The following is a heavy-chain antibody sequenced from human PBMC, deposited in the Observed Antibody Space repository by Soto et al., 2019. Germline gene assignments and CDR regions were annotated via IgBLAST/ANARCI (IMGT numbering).Heavy chain of an antibody. V-gene: IGHV3-30-3*01. Sequence: GGSLRLSCAASGFTFSSYAMHWVRQAPGKGLEWVAVISYDGSNKYYADSVKGRFTISRDNSKNTLYLQMNSLRAEDTAVYYCASPTAGGMATITSFDYWGQGTLVTVSS. D-gene: IGHD5-12*01. J-gene: IGHJ4*02. CDR3: ASPTAGGMATITSFDY. CDR2: ISYDGSNK. CDR1: GFTFSSYA.